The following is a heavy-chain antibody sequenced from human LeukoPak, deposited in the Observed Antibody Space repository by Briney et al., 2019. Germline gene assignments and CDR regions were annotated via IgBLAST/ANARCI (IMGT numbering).Heavy chain of an antibody. J-gene: IGHJ4*02. D-gene: IGHD2-8*01. Sequence: GGSLRLSCAASGFTFDDYAMHWVRQAPGKGLKWVSLISGDGGRTHYADSVKGRFTVSRDNSKNSLYLQMNSLRTEDTALYYCAKDMAGVVDYWGQGTLVTVSS. CDR1: GFTFDDYA. CDR2: ISGDGGRT. V-gene: IGHV3-43*02. CDR3: AKDMAGVVDY.